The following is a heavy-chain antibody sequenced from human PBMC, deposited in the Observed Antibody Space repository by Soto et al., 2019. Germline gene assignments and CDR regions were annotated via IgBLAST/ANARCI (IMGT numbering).Heavy chain of an antibody. CDR3: ARALQWLVLGPAYYFDY. V-gene: IGHV1-69*06. Sequence: SVKVSCKASGGTFSSYAISWVRQAPGQGLEWMGGIIPIFGTANYAQKFQGRVTITADKSTSTAYMELSSLRSEDTAVYYCARALQWLVLGPAYYFDYWGQGTLVTVSS. J-gene: IGHJ4*02. CDR2: IIPIFGTA. D-gene: IGHD6-19*01. CDR1: GGTFSSYA.